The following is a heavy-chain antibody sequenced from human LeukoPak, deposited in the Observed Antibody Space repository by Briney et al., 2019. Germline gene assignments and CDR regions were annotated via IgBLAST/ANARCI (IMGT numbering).Heavy chain of an antibody. CDR1: GFTFSSYA. CDR3: SFVVVTAMTDHY. J-gene: IGHJ4*02. D-gene: IGHD2-21*02. V-gene: IGHV3-30-3*01. CDR2: ISYDGSNK. Sequence: PGGSLGLSCAASGFTFSSYAMHWVRQAPGKGLEWVAVISYDGSNKYYADSVKGRFTISRDNAKNTLYLQMNSLRAEDTAVYYCSFVVVTAMTDHYWGQGTLVTVSS.